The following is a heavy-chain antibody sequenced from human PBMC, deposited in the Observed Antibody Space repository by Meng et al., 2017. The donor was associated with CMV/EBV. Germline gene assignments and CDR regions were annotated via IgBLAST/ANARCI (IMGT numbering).Heavy chain of an antibody. D-gene: IGHD6-13*01. CDR2: INPSGGST. V-gene: IGHV1-46*01. CDR1: AYTFTSYY. Sequence: QVQLVASGAEVKTPAASVNVSCTASAYTFTSYYMHWVRQAPGKGLEWMGIINPSGGSTSYAQKFQGRVTMTRDTSTSTVYMELSSLRSEDTAVYYCALAEYSSSLIDYWGQGTLVTVSS. J-gene: IGHJ4*02. CDR3: ALAEYSSSLIDY.